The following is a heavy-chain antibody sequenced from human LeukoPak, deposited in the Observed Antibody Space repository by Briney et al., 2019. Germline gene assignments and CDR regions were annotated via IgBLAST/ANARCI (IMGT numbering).Heavy chain of an antibody. CDR2: INHSGST. D-gene: IGHD3-10*01. J-gene: IGHJ4*02. V-gene: IGHV4-34*01. Sequence: SETLSLTCAVYGGSFSGYYWSWIRQPPGKGLEWIGEINHSGSTNYNPSLKSRVTISVDASKNQFSLKLSSVTAADTAVYYCARGIILDYWGQGTLVTVSS. CDR3: ARGIILDY. CDR1: GGSFSGYY.